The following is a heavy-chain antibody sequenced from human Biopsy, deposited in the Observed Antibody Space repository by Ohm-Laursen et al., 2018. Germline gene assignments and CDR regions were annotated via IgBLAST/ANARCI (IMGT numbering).Heavy chain of an antibody. D-gene: IGHD3-16*01. Sequence: SLRLSCAASGFILDDYDMHWVRQAPGKGPEWVSRINRDSDTADYVDSVRGRFTISRDNARKTLFLQMNSLRPEDTALYYCVKDRGGARASFHYWGQGIRVAVSS. CDR3: VKDRGGARASFHY. CDR2: INRDSDTA. J-gene: IGHJ4*02. CDR1: GFILDDYD. V-gene: IGHV3-9*01.